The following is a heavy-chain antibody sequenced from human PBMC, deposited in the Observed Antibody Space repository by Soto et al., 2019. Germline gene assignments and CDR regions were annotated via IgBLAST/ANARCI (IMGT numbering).Heavy chain of an antibody. CDR3: ARAGGSSGWYAPFDY. CDR2: ISYDGSNK. D-gene: IGHD6-19*01. CDR1: GFTFSSYA. J-gene: IGHJ4*02. V-gene: IGHV3-30-3*01. Sequence: QVQLVESGGGVVQPGRSLRLSCVASGFTFSSYAMHWVRQAPGKGLEWVAVISYDGSNKYYADSVKGRFTISRDNSKNTLYLPMNSLRGEDTAVYYWARAGGSSGWYAPFDYWGQGTLVTVSS.